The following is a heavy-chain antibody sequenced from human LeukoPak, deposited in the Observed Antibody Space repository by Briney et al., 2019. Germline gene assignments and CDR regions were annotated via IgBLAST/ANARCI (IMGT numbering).Heavy chain of an antibody. Sequence: SETLSLTCAVHGGSFSGYYWSWIRQPPGKGLEWIGEINHSGSTNYNPSLKSRVTISVDTSKNQFPLKLSSVTAADTAVYYCARGPTNYWGQGTLVTVSS. V-gene: IGHV4-34*01. J-gene: IGHJ4*02. D-gene: IGHD5-12*01. CDR3: ARGPTNY. CDR1: GGSFSGYY. CDR2: INHSGST.